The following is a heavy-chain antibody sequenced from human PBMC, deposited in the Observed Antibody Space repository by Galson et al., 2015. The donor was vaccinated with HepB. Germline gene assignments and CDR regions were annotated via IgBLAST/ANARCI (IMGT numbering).Heavy chain of an antibody. CDR2: IYYSGST. CDR3: ARAKRGWYLGREYFDY. D-gene: IGHD6-19*01. Sequence: ETLSLTCTVSGGSVSSGSYYWSWIRQPPGKGLEWIGYIYYSGSTNYNPSLKSRVTISVDTSKNQFSLKLSSVTAADTAVYYCARAKRGWYLGREYFDYWGQGTLVTVSS. J-gene: IGHJ4*02. V-gene: IGHV4-61*01. CDR1: GGSVSSGSYY.